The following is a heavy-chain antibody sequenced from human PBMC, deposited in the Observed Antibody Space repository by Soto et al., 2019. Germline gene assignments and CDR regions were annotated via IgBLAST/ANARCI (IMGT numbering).Heavy chain of an antibody. CDR2: ISGSGGST. V-gene: IGHV3-23*01. CDR3: AKQMDYDPSGHWSEY. D-gene: IGHD3-22*01. J-gene: IGHJ4*02. CDR1: VFTFVTYA. Sequence: GGSXRLSCAPSVFTFVTYAISGFRHAPGKGLEWVSAISGSGGSTYYADPVKGRFNISRDNSKNTLYLPMNSLRADDTAIYYCAKQMDYDPSGHWSEYRGQGTLVTVYS.